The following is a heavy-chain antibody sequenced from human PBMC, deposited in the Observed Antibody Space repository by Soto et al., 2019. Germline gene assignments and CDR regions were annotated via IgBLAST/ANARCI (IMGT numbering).Heavy chain of an antibody. CDR2: IYYSGST. J-gene: IGHJ4*02. V-gene: IGHV4-59*01. D-gene: IGHD3-16*01. CDR1: GGSLSSYY. Sequence: QVQMQESGPGLVNPSESLSLTCVVSGGSLSSYYWSWIRQPPGKGLEWIRYIYYSGSTNYNPSLKSRVTISVDTSKNQFSLKLSSVTAADTAVYYCARTWGSTSDYWGRGTLVTVSS. CDR3: ARTWGSTSDY.